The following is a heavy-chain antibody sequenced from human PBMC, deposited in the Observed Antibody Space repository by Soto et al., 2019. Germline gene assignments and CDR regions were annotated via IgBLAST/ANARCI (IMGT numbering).Heavy chain of an antibody. CDR2: ISGYNGNT. CDR1: GYTFTNYG. V-gene: IGHV1-18*01. CDR3: AREGQAPYYYCGMDV. J-gene: IGHJ6*02. Sequence: QVQVVQSGDEVKKPGASVKVSCKASGYTFTNYGFSWVRQAPGQGLEWMGWISGYNGNTKYAEKFQGRVPMTTDTTTGTAHVELRSMRSDDTAVYYCAREGQAPYYYCGMDVWGQGTAVTVSS.